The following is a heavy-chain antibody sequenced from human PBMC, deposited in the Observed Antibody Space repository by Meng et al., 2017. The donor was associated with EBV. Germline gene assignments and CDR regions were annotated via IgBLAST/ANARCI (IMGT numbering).Heavy chain of an antibody. V-gene: IGHV3-30-3*01. CDR3: AGGQQWLRSPYFDY. CDR1: GFTFSSYA. J-gene: IGHJ4*02. D-gene: IGHD5-12*01. CDR2: ISYDGSNK. Sequence: VRLGESGGGVGQPGRSLRLSCAASGFTFSSYAMHWVRQAPGKGLEWVAVISYDGSNKYYADSVKGRFTISRDNSKNTLYLQMNSLRAEDTAVYYCAGGQQWLRSPYFDYWGQGTLVTVSS.